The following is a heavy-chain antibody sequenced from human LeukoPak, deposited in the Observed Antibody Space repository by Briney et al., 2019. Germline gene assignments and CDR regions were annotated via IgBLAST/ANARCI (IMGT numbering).Heavy chain of an antibody. V-gene: IGHV3-53*01. CDR1: GFTVSSNY. CDR3: ARDSGVRYFDY. Sequence: PGWSLRLSCAASGFTVSSNYMSWVRQAPGKGLEWVSVIYSGGSTYYADSVKGRFTISRDNSKNTLYLQMNSLRAEDTAVYYCARDSGVRYFDYWGQGTLVTVSS. CDR2: IYSGGST. D-gene: IGHD3-10*01. J-gene: IGHJ4*02.